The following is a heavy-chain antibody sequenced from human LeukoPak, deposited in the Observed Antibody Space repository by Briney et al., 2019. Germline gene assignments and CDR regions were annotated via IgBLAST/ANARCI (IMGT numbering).Heavy chain of an antibody. CDR2: IYYSGST. Sequence: SETLSLTCTVSGGSISSGGYYWSWIRQHPGKGLEWIGYIYYSGSTYYNPSLKSRVTISVDTSKNQFSLKLSSVTAADTAVYYCARVPNLAWYFDLWGRGTLVTVSS. D-gene: IGHD1-14*01. J-gene: IGHJ2*01. CDR1: GGSISSGGYY. V-gene: IGHV4-31*03. CDR3: ARVPNLAWYFDL.